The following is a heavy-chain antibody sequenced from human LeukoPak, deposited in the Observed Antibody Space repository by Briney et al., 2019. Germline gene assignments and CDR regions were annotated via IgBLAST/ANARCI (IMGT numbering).Heavy chain of an antibody. D-gene: IGHD3-22*01. CDR3: ARESDYYDSSGYYDY. V-gene: IGHV1-69*05. J-gene: IGHJ4*02. Sequence: GASVKVSCKASGGTFSSYAISWVRQAPGQGLEWMGGIIPIFGTANYAQKFQARVTMTTDTSTSTAYMELRSLRSDDTAVYYCARESDYYDSSGYYDYWGQGTLVTVSS. CDR2: IIPIFGTA. CDR1: GGTFSSYA.